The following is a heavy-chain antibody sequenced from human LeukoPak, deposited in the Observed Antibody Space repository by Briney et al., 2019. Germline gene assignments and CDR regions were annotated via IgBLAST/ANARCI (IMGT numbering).Heavy chain of an antibody. J-gene: IGHJ3*02. D-gene: IGHD2-15*01. CDR3: ARRRVCSGGSCGAFDI. Sequence: SETLSLTCTVSGGSISSYYWSWIRQPAGKGLEWIGRIYTSGSTNYNPSLKSRVTMSVDTSKNQFSLKLSSVTAADTAVYYCARRRVCSGGSCGAFDIRGQGTMVTVSS. CDR2: IYTSGST. V-gene: IGHV4-4*07. CDR1: GGSISSYY.